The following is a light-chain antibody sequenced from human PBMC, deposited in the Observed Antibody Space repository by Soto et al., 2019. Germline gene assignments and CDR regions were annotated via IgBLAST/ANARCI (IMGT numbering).Light chain of an antibody. CDR2: DTS. CDR3: QQFSSYPLT. J-gene: IGKJ4*01. Sequence: EVVLTQSPATLSLAPGERATLSCGASQFLSSYLAWYHQKPGQHPRLLIYDTSNRATGIPDRFSGGGSGTDFTLTISRLEPEDFAVYYCQQFSSYPLTFGGGTKVDIK. CDR1: QFLSSY. V-gene: IGKV3-11*01.